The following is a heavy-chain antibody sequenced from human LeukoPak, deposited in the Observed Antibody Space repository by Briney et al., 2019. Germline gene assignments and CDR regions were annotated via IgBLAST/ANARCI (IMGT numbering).Heavy chain of an antibody. CDR2: IKKDGSEK. CDR1: GFTFSAYS. D-gene: IGHD2-21*02. CDR3: ARGFQSGDSPV. J-gene: IGHJ4*02. V-gene: IGHV3-7*01. Sequence: GGSLRLSCASSGFTFSAYSLSWVRQAPGKGLEWVAKIKKDGSEKDYVDSVKGRFTISRDNAKGSVYLQLNSLRAEGTAVYYCARGFQSGDSPVWGQGTLVTVSS.